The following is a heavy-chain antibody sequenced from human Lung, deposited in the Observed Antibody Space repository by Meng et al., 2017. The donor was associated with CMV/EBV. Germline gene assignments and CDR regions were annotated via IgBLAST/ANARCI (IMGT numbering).Heavy chain of an antibody. D-gene: IGHD3-10*01. CDR1: SVSISSVDCF. J-gene: IGHJ4*02. CDR3: ARERRHWYGSGSFDF. CDR2: WDYRGST. Sequence: QLDGAGPGLAKLSRTRSPPWMDSSVSISSVDCFCSWIRQPPGKGLEWIGYWDYRGSTFYNPSLKSRVTISIDTPSSQFFLMLASVTAADTAVYYCARERRHWYGSGSFDFWGQGTLVTVSS. V-gene: IGHV4-30-4*01.